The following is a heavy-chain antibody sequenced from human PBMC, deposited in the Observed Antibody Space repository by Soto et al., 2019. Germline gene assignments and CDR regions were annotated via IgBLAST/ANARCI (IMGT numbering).Heavy chain of an antibody. D-gene: IGHD2-15*01. V-gene: IGHV1-46*01. CDR2: INPSGGST. CDR1: GYTFTSYY. J-gene: IGHJ6*02. Sequence: ASVKVSCKASGYTFTSYYMHWVRQAPGQGLEWMGIINPSGGSTSYAQKFQGRVTITADESTSTAYMELSSLRSEDTAVYYCARGSGGSSYYYYGMDVWGQGTTVTVSS. CDR3: ARGSGGSSYYYYGMDV.